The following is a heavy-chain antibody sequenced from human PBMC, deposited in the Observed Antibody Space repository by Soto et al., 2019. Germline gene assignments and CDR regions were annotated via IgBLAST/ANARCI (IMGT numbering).Heavy chain of an antibody. V-gene: IGHV1-69*13. Sequence: SVKVSCKASGGTFSSYAISWVRQAPGQGLEWMGGIIPIFGTANYAQKFQGRVTITADESTSTAYMELRSLRSEDTAVYYCARDPGHYDSSGYYHRWFDPWGQGTLVTVSS. CDR1: GGTFSSYA. J-gene: IGHJ5*02. D-gene: IGHD3-22*01. CDR3: ARDPGHYDSSGYYHRWFDP. CDR2: IIPIFGTA.